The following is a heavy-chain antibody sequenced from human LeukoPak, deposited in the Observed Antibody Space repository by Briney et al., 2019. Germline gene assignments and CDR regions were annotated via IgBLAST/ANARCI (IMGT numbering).Heavy chain of an antibody. CDR2: IYPGDSDT. Sequence: GESLKISCKGSGYRFTSYWIGWVRQMPGKGLEWMGTIYPGDSDTRYSPSFQGQVTISADKSISTAYLQWSSLKASDTAIYYCARQAENYYGSAAFDNWGQGTLVTVSS. D-gene: IGHD3-10*01. CDR1: GYRFTSYW. J-gene: IGHJ4*02. V-gene: IGHV5-51*01. CDR3: ARQAENYYGSAAFDN.